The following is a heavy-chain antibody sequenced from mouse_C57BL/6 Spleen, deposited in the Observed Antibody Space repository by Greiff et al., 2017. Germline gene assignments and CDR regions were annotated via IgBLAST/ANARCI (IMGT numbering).Heavy chain of an antibody. V-gene: IGHV3-6*01. CDR1: GYSITSGYY. D-gene: IGHD2-5*01. Sequence: VQLQQSGPGLVKPSQSLSLTCSVTGYSITSGYYWNWIRQFPGNKLEWMGYISYDGSNKYNPSLKNRISITRDTSKNQFFLKLNSVTTEDTATYYCARESNYPYAMDYWGQGTSVTVSS. CDR2: ISYDGSN. J-gene: IGHJ4*01. CDR3: ARESNYPYAMDY.